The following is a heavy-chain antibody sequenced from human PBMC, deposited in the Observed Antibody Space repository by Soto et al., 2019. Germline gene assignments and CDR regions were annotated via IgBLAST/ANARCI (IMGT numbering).Heavy chain of an antibody. CDR2: ISSSSGYI. V-gene: IGHV3-21*01. CDR3: ARDVMSGDS. CDR1: GFTFSTYS. J-gene: IGHJ4*02. Sequence: EVQLVESGGGLVKPGGSLRLSCAASGFTFSTYSMNWVRQAPGKGLEWVSSISSSSGYIYYADSVKGRFTISRDNAKNSLYLQMNSLRAEDTAVYYCARDVMSGDSWGQGTLVTVSS. D-gene: IGHD3-10*01.